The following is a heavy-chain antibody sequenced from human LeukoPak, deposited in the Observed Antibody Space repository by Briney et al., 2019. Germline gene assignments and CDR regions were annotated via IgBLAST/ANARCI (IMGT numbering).Heavy chain of an antibody. CDR1: GDSISRYY. Sequence: SETLSLTCTVSGDSISRYYWSWIRQPPGKGLEWIGYIYYSGSTNYNPSLKSRVTISVDTSKNHFSLKLNSVTAADTAVYYCARAPATLQFGYYYYYMDVWGKGTTVTVSS. V-gene: IGHV4-59*01. J-gene: IGHJ6*03. CDR3: ARAPATLQFGYYYYYMDV. D-gene: IGHD3-16*01. CDR2: IYYSGST.